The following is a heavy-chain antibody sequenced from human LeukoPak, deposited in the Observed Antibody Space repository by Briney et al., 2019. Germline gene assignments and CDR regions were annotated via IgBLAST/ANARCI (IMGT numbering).Heavy chain of an antibody. CDR1: GFTFSSYG. CDR3: ARGRLRGSTSDYFDY. Sequence: GGSLRLSCAASGFTFSSYGMHWVRQAPSKGLEWVAVIWYDGSNKYYADSVKGRFTISRDNSKNTLYLQMNSLRAEDTAVYYCARGRLRGSTSDYFDYWGQGTLVTVSS. V-gene: IGHV3-33*01. J-gene: IGHJ4*02. CDR2: IWYDGSNK. D-gene: IGHD2-2*01.